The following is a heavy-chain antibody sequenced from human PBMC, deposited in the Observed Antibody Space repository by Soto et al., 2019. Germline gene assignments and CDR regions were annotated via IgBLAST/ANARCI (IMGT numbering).Heavy chain of an antibody. J-gene: IGHJ5*02. D-gene: IGHD2-15*01. CDR3: ARGCRYCSELNWFDP. Sequence: QLQLQESGSGLVKPSQTLSLTCAVSGGSISSGGYSWSWIRQPPGKGLEWIGYIYHSGSTYYNPSLKSRVTISVDRSKNQFSLKLSSVTAADTAVYYCARGCRYCSELNWFDPWGQGTLVTVSS. CDR1: GGSISSGGYS. V-gene: IGHV4-30-2*01. CDR2: IYHSGST.